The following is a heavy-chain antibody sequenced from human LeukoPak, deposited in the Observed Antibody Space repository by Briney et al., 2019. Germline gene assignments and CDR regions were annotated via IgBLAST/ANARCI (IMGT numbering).Heavy chain of an antibody. CDR3: ARHTYSSSSGFDL. V-gene: IGHV4-39*01. Sequence: SETLSLTCTGSGGSISSSSYYWGWIRQPPGKGLEWIGSIYYSGSTYYNPSLKSRVTISVDTSKNQFSLKLSSVTAADTAVYYCARHTYSSSSGFDLWGQGTMVTVSS. D-gene: IGHD6-13*01. CDR1: GGSISSSSYY. J-gene: IGHJ3*01. CDR2: IYYSGST.